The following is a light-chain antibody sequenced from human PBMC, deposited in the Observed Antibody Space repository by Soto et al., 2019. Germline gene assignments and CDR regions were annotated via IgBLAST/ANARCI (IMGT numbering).Light chain of an antibody. Sequence: EIVMTQSPATLSVSPGERATLSCMASQSVSSNLAWYQQKPGQDPRLLIYGASTRATGIPARFSGSGSGTEFTLTISSLQSEDFAVYSCQQYNNWPPWTCGQGTKGAI. V-gene: IGKV3-15*01. J-gene: IGKJ1*01. CDR2: GAS. CDR3: QQYNNWPPWT. CDR1: QSVSSN.